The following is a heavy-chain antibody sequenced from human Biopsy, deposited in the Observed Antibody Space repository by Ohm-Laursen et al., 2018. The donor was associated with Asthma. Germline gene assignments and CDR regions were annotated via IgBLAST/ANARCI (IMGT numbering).Heavy chain of an antibody. D-gene: IGHD5-12*01. CDR3: ARGISGHGRIVYLLLGSEV. J-gene: IGHJ6*02. CDR1: GDSFSNYA. CDR2: LIPVLGTP. V-gene: IGHV1-69*01. Sequence: SSVKVSCKASGDSFSNYAISWVRQAPGQGLEWMGGLIPVLGTPDHAQMFEGRVTITAGESTSTAFKELSSLSSEDTGVYYCARGISGHGRIVYLLLGSEVWGQGTTVTVSS.